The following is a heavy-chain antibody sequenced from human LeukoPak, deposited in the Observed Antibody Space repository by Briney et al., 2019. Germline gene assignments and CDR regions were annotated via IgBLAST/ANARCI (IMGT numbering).Heavy chain of an antibody. D-gene: IGHD3-3*01. CDR2: IKTKTDGGTT. CDR3: TTDEYYDFWSGFFDY. V-gene: IGHV3-15*01. CDR1: GFTFANAW. J-gene: IGHJ4*02. Sequence: GGSLRLSCATSGFTFANAWMSWVRQAPGKGLEGLGRIKTKTDGGTTDYAAPVKGRFSISRDDSKNTLYLQMNRLKTEDTAVYYCTTDEYYDFWSGFFDYWGQGTLVTVSS.